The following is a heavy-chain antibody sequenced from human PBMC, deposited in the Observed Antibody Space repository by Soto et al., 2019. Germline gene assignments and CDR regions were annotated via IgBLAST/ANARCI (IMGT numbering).Heavy chain of an antibody. D-gene: IGHD3-22*01. J-gene: IGHJ4*02. V-gene: IGHV3-21*01. CDR2: ISSSSSYI. CDR3: ARDQYYDSSGYYYFDY. CDR1: GFTFSSYS. Sequence: GGSLRLSCAASGFTFSSYSMNWVRQAPGKGLEWVSSISSSSSYIYYADSVKGRFTISRDNAKNSLYLQMNSLRAEDTAVYYCARDQYYDSSGYYYFDYWGQGTLVTVYS.